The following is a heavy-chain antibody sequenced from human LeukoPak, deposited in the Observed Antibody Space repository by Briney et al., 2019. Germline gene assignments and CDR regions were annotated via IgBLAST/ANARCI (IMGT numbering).Heavy chain of an antibody. CDR3: ARVQYSSSVDS. J-gene: IGHJ4*02. D-gene: IGHD6-6*01. CDR2: INHNGST. CDR1: GGSFSGYY. V-gene: IGHV4-34*01. Sequence: SETLSLTCAVYGGSFSGYYWSWIRQPPGKGLEWIGEINHNGSTNYNPSLKSRVTISVDTSKNQFSLKLSSVTAADTAVYYCARVQYSSSVDSWGQGTLVTVSS.